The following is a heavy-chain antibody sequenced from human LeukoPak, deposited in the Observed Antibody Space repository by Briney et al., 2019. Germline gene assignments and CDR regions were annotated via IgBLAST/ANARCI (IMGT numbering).Heavy chain of an antibody. D-gene: IGHD4-23*01. J-gene: IGHJ4*02. Sequence: PSETLSLTRTVSGVSISSYYWSWIRQPPGKGLEWIGYIYYSGSTNYNPSLKSRVTISGDTSKNQFSLKLTSVTAADTAVYYCARDDYGGPGDYWGQGTLVTVSS. CDR2: IYYSGST. V-gene: IGHV4-59*01. CDR1: GVSISSYY. CDR3: ARDDYGGPGDY.